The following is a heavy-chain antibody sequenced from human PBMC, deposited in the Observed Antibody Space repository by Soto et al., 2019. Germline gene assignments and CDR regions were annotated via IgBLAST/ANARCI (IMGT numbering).Heavy chain of an antibody. J-gene: IGHJ5*02. Sequence: PGGSLRLSCAASGFTFSNYALSWVRQAPGKGLEWVSGIDESGTNTYYADSVKGRFTISRDNSKNTLYLQMNSLRAEDTAVYYCARHPERIAQIGWFDPWGQGTLVTVSS. CDR2: IDESGTNT. V-gene: IGHV3-23*01. CDR3: ARHPERIAQIGWFDP. D-gene: IGHD6-13*01. CDR1: GFTFSNYA.